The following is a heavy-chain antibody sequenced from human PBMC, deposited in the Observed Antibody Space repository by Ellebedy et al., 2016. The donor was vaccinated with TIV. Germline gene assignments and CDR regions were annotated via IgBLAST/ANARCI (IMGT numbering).Heavy chain of an antibody. D-gene: IGHD6-6*01. V-gene: IGHV6-1*01. CDR1: GDSVSTDIG. CDR2: TYYRSKWNN. Sequence: SQTLSLTCVISGDSVSTDIGWNWIRQSPSRGLEWLGRTYYRSKWNNDYAVSVKSRITINPDTSKNQFSLQLNSVTPEDTAVYYCARQQYSRSKMIDYWGQGTLVTVSS. J-gene: IGHJ4*02. CDR3: ARQQYSRSKMIDY.